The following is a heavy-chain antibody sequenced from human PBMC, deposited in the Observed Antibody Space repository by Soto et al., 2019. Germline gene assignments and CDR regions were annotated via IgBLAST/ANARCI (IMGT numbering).Heavy chain of an antibody. CDR2: INSDGSST. CDR1: GFTFSSYW. J-gene: IGHJ4*02. Sequence: GGSLRLSCAASGFTFSSYWMHWVRQAPGKGLVWVSRINSDGSSTSYAESVKGRFTISRDNAKNTLYLKMNSLRAEDTAVYYCAIRASYYDSSGYFDYWGQVTLVTVSS. D-gene: IGHD3-22*01. V-gene: IGHV3-74*01. CDR3: AIRASYYDSSGYFDY.